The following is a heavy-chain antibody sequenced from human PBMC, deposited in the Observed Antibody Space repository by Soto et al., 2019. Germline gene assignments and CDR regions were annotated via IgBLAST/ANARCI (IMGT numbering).Heavy chain of an antibody. Sequence: ASVKVSCKASGYTFTGYYMHWVRQAPGQGLEWMGWINPNSGGTNYAQKFQGWVTMTRDTSISTAYMELSRLRSDDTAVYYCARGKEGQQLVMDYWGQGTLITVS. CDR2: INPNSGGT. CDR1: GYTFTGYY. D-gene: IGHD6-13*01. V-gene: IGHV1-2*04. CDR3: ARGKEGQQLVMDY. J-gene: IGHJ4*02.